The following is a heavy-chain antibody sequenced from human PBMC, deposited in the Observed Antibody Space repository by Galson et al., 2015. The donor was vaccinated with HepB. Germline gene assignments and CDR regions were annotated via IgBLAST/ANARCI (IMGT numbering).Heavy chain of an antibody. CDR1: GFIFSNYW. CDR2: INSDGSST. V-gene: IGHV3-74*01. CDR3: ARESVEMATMIY. Sequence: SLRLSCAASGFIFSNYWMHWVRQAPGKGLVWVSRINSDGSSTNYADSVKGRFTISRDNAKNTLYLQMNSLRAEDTAVYYCARESVEMATMIYWGQGTLVTVSS. D-gene: IGHD5-24*01. J-gene: IGHJ4*02.